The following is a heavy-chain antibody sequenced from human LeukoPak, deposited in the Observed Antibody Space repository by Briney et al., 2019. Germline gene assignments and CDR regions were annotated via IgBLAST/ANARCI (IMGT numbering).Heavy chain of an antibody. CDR3: ARDYYDNSGFGAFDI. V-gene: IGHV1-2*02. J-gene: IGHJ3*02. D-gene: IGHD3-22*01. CDR2: INPNSGGT. CDR1: GYTFTAHY. Sequence: ASVKVSCKASGYTFTAHYMHWVRQPPGQGLEWMGWINPNSGGTKYAQNFQGRVTMTRDTSIRTVYMELSRLRSDDTAVYYCARDYYDNSGFGAFDIWGQGTMVTVSS.